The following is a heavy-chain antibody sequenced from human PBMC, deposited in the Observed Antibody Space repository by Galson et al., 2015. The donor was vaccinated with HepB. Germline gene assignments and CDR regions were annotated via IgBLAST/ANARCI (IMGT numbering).Heavy chain of an antibody. Sequence: SLRLSCAASGFTFDDYTMHWVRQAPGKGLEWVSLISWDGGSTYYADSVKGRFTISRDNSKNSLYLQMNSLRTEDTALYYCAKDSGSYYGSGSYFDYWGQGTLVTVSS. D-gene: IGHD3-10*01. CDR2: ISWDGGST. J-gene: IGHJ4*02. CDR1: GFTFDDYT. V-gene: IGHV3-43*01. CDR3: AKDSGSYYGSGSYFDY.